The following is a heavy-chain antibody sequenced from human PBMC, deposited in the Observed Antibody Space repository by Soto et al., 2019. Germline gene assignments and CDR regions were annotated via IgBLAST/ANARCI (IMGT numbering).Heavy chain of an antibody. D-gene: IGHD6-13*01. Sequence: ASVKVSCKASGYTFTSYAMHWVRQAPGQRLEWMGWINAYNGNTNYAQKLQGRVTMTTDTSTSTAYMDLRSLRSDDTAVYYCARDLGQQLVDYWGQGTLVTVSS. J-gene: IGHJ4*02. V-gene: IGHV1-18*01. CDR3: ARDLGQQLVDY. CDR2: INAYNGNT. CDR1: GYTFTSYA.